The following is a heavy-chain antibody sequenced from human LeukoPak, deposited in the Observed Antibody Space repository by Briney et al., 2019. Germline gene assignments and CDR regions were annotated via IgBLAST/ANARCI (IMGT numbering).Heavy chain of an antibody. J-gene: IGHJ4*02. Sequence: GGSLRLSCAASGFTFSSYAMYWVRQAPGKGLEWISGIFGSGGSTHYADSVKGRFTISRDNSKNTVYLQMNSLRAEDTAVYYCAKTTTGYSSGRFPGWPVDYWGQGTLVTVSS. V-gene: IGHV3-23*01. CDR1: GFTFSSYA. D-gene: IGHD6-19*01. CDR3: AKTTTGYSSGRFPGWPVDY. CDR2: IFGSGGST.